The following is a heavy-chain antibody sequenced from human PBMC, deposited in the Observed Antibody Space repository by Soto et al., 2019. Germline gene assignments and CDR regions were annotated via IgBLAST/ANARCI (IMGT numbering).Heavy chain of an antibody. Sequence: PGGSLRLSCVASGFTFGNYDMHWVRQSTGRGLEWVSAIGTAGDPHYPGSGKGRFTISRENAKNSLHLQMNSLRAGDTAVYYCARAPRGKYYFDYWGRGTLVTVSS. CDR2: IGTAGDP. V-gene: IGHV3-13*05. J-gene: IGHJ4*02. CDR1: GFTFGNYD. CDR3: ARAPRGKYYFDY.